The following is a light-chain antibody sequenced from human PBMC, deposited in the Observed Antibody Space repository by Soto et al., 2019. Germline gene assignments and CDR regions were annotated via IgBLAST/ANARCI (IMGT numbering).Light chain of an antibody. Sequence: EIVLTQSPGTLSLSPGERATLSCRASQSVNLNYLAWYQQRPGQAPRLLINGASIRATGIPDRFSGSGSGIDFTLTINGLESKDIALNYITQHGSSPGMYGQGTKVEI. J-gene: IGKJ1*01. CDR2: GAS. V-gene: IGKV3-20*01. CDR1: QSVNLNY. CDR3: TQHGSSPGM.